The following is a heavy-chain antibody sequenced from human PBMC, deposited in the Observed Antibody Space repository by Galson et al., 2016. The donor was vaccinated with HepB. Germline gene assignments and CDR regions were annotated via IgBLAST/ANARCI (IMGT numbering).Heavy chain of an antibody. CDR3: AREDSSGWPTIDF. J-gene: IGHJ4*02. V-gene: IGHV1-18*01. CDR2: ISAYNGNT. Sequence: SVKVSCKASGYTFTSYGITWVRQAPGQGLEWMGWISAYNGNTNYAQKLQGRVTMTTDTSTRTAYMELRSLRSGDTAVYYCAREDSSGWPTIDFWGQGTLVTVSS. D-gene: IGHD6-19*01. CDR1: GYTFTSYG.